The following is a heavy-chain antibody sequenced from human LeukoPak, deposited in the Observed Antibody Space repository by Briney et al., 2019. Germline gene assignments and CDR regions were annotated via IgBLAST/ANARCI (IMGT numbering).Heavy chain of an antibody. CDR3: ARAVVRGVNIDY. V-gene: IGHV4-30-4*01. J-gene: IGHJ4*02. CDR1: GGSISSGDYY. CDR2: IYYSGST. D-gene: IGHD3-10*01. Sequence: PSETLSLTCTVSGGSISSGDYYWSWIRQPPGKGLEWIGYIYYSGSTYYNPSLKSRVTISVDTSKNQFSLKLSTVTAADSAVYYCARAVVRGVNIDYWGQGTLVTVSS.